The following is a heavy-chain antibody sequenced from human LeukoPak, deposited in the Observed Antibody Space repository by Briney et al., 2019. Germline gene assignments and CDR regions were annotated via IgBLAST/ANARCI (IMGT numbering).Heavy chain of an antibody. D-gene: IGHD3-3*01. CDR1: AFTFRSYA. V-gene: IGHV3-23*01. Sequence: GGTLRLSCAASAFTFRSYAMIWVRQAPGKGLEWVSAISGSGGSTYYADSVKGRFTISRDNSKNTLYLQMNSLRAEDTAVYYCAKDFGLGYYDFWSGYDLGYFDYWGQGTLVTVSS. CDR2: ISGSGGST. CDR3: AKDFGLGYYDFWSGYDLGYFDY. J-gene: IGHJ4*02.